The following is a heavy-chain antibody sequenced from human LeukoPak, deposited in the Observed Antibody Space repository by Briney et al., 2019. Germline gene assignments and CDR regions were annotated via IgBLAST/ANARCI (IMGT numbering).Heavy chain of an antibody. CDR2: ISSSSSYT. J-gene: IGHJ4*02. CDR1: GFTSSDYY. Sequence: GRSLRLSCAASGFTSSDYYMSWICEAPARGLEWVSYISSSSSYTNYADSVKGQFTISRDNAKNSLYLKMNSLRAEDTAVYYCARGLLAAAGIDYWGQGALVTVSS. CDR3: ARGLLAAAGIDY. V-gene: IGHV3-11*06. D-gene: IGHD6-13*01.